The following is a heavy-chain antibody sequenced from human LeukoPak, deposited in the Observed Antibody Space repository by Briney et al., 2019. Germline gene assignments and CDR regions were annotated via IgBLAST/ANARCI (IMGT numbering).Heavy chain of an antibody. CDR2: ISAYNGNT. V-gene: IGHV1-18*01. D-gene: IGHD6-13*01. CDR1: GYTFTSYG. Sequence: GASVKVSCKASGYTFTSYGISWVRQAPGQGLEWMGWISAYNGNTNYAQKLQGRVTMTTDTSTSTAYMELRSLRSDDTAVYYCARGDSSSSHYYYYGMDVWGQGTTVTVSS. CDR3: ARGDSSSSHYYYYGMDV. J-gene: IGHJ6*02.